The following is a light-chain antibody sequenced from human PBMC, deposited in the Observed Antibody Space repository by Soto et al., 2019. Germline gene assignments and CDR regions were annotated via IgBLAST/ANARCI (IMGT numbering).Light chain of an antibody. CDR2: RAS. J-gene: IGKJ2*01. Sequence: DIQMTQSPSTLSASVGDRVTITCRASQNIRSSLAWYQQKSGKTPKVLIHRASSLKSGVPSRFSGSGSGTEFTLTISSLQPDEFATYYCQQYSSHIYTFGQGTKLEIK. CDR1: QNIRSS. V-gene: IGKV1-5*03. CDR3: QQYSSHIYT.